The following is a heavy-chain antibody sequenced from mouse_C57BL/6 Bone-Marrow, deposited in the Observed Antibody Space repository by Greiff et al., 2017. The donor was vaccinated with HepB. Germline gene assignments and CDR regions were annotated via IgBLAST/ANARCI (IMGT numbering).Heavy chain of an antibody. CDR3: ARRGLHYFDY. J-gene: IGHJ2*01. Sequence: VQLKESGPELVKPGASVKISCKASGYSFTGYYMNWVKQSPEKSLEWIGEINPSTGGTTYNQKFKAKATLTVDKSSSTAYMQLKSLTSEDSAVYYCARRGLHYFDYWGQGTTLTVSS. CDR1: GYSFTGYY. CDR2: INPSTGGT. D-gene: IGHD6-2*01. V-gene: IGHV1-42*01.